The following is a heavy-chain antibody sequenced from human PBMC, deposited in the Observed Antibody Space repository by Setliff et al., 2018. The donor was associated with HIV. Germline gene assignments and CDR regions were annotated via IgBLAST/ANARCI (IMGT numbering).Heavy chain of an antibody. D-gene: IGHD5-12*01. J-gene: IGHJ6*03. CDR2: ISSSGSCI. CDR1: GFIFSSFN. V-gene: IGHV3-21*01. Sequence: GGSLRLSCAASGFIFSSFNMNWVRQAPGKGLEWVSFISSSGSCIYYADSVKGRFTISRDNAKNSLYLQMNSLRAVDTAVYYCARDPLRPYYYMDVWGKGTTVTVSS. CDR3: ARDPLRPYYYMDV.